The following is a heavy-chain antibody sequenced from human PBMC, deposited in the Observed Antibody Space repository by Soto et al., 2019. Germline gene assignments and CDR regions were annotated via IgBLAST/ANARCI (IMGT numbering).Heavy chain of an antibody. V-gene: IGHV4-31*03. CDR3: ARESLRKFNWFDP. J-gene: IGHJ5*02. CDR2: IYYSGST. CDR1: GGSISSGGYY. Sequence: SETLSLTCTVSGGSISSGGYYWSWIRQHPGKGLEWIGYIYYSGSTYYNPSLKSRVTISVDTSKNQSSLKLSSVTAADTAVYYCARESLRKFNWFDPWGQGTLVTVSS.